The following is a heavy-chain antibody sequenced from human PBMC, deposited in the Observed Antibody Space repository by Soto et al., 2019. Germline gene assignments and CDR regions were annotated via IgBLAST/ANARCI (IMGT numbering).Heavy chain of an antibody. CDR1: GYTFTSYA. V-gene: IGHV1-3*01. CDR2: INAGNGNT. CDR3: ARERDYLVRDY. Sequence: GASVKVSCKASGYTFTSYAMHWVRQAPGQRLEWIGWINAGNGNTKYSQKFQGRVTITRDTSASTAYMELSSLRSEDTAVYYCARERDYLVRDYWGQGTLVTVSS. D-gene: IGHD3-10*01. J-gene: IGHJ4*02.